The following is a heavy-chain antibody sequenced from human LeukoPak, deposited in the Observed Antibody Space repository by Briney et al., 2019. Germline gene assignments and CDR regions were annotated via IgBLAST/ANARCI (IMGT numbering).Heavy chain of an antibody. CDR3: ARSQGGYCDY. CDR1: GIAFSSYS. V-gene: IGHV3-64*01. Sequence: GGSLRLSCEASGIAFSSYSMYWVRQAPGKGLEYVSAITSNGGSTNYVNSVKGRFTISRDNSKSTLYLQMDSLIAEDMAVYFCARSQGGYCDYWGQGTLVTVSS. CDR2: ITSNGGST. J-gene: IGHJ4*02.